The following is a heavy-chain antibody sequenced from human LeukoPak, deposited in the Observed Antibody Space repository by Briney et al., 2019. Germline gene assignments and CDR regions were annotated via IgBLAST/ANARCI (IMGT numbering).Heavy chain of an antibody. Sequence: ASVKVSCEASGYTFTSYGISWVRQAPGQGLEWMGWISAYNGNTNYAQKLQGRVTMTTDTSTSTAYMELRSLRSDDTAVYYCARDSIGSGWYGLHDAFDIWGQGTMVTVSS. CDR1: GYTFTSYG. D-gene: IGHD6-19*01. CDR2: ISAYNGNT. CDR3: ARDSIGSGWYGLHDAFDI. V-gene: IGHV1-18*01. J-gene: IGHJ3*02.